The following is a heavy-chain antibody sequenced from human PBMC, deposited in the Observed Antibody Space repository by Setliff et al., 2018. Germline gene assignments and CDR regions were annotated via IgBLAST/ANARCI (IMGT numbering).Heavy chain of an antibody. Sequence: GESLKISCAPSGFTFSRYGMHWVRQAPGKGLEWVAYVRSDGGDKKYADSVRGRFTISRDNSKNTLNLQMNSLRDEDTAVHYCAKPRPGTTSEPSDYWGQGTLVTVSS. CDR2: VRSDGGDK. CDR3: AKPRPGTTSEPSDY. D-gene: IGHD1-7*01. CDR1: GFTFSRYG. J-gene: IGHJ4*02. V-gene: IGHV3-30*02.